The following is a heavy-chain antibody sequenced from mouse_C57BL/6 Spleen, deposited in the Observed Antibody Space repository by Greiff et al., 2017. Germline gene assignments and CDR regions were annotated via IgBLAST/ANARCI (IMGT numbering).Heavy chain of an antibody. CDR3: ARLGFGLDY. CDR2: IDPSDSYT. Sequence: VQLQQPGAELVKPGASVKLSCKASGYTFTSYWMQWVKQRPGQGLEWIGEIDPSDSYTNYNQKFKGKATLTVDTSSSTAYMQLSSLTSEDSAVYYCARLGFGLDYWGQGTTLTVSS. J-gene: IGHJ2*01. V-gene: IGHV1-50*01. CDR1: GYTFTSYW.